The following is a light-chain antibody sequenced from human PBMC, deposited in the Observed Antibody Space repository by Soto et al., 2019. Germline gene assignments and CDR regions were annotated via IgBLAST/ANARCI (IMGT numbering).Light chain of an antibody. J-gene: IGKJ5*01. CDR2: DAS. CDR3: QQYENRPT. Sequence: DIQITQSPSSLSGSDGDRVTITCQASQNINNYLNWYQQKPGRAPKLLIYDASNLEAGVPSRFRGSGSGTDFTFTISRLQPEDIATYYCQQYENRPTFGQGARLAIK. V-gene: IGKV1-33*01. CDR1: QNINNY.